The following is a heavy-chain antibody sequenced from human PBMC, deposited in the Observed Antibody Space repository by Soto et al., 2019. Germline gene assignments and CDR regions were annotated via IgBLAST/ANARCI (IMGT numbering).Heavy chain of an antibody. Sequence: ESGPTLVNPAQTLTLTCTFSGFSLSTSGVAVGWLRQPPGKAPEWLALVYWDDDKRYSPSLKSRLTITKDTSKNQVVLTMTNMEPVDTATYYCAHRPITFMASWFDPWGQGIPGHRLL. D-gene: IGHD3-16*01. V-gene: IGHV2-5*02. J-gene: IGHJ5*02. CDR1: GFSLSTSGVA. CDR2: VYWDDDK. CDR3: AHRPITFMASWFDP.